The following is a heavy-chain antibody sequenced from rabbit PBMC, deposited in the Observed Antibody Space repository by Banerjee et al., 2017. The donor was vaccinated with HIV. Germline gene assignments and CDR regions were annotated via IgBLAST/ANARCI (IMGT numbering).Heavy chain of an antibody. CDR1: SSSYW. CDR3: ARVYDGYNYFNL. V-gene: IGHV1S45*01. D-gene: IGHD6-1*01. Sequence: SSSYWISWVRQAPGKGLEWIGCINTGSSGSAYYASWAKGRFTISKTSSTVTLQMTSLTAADTATYFCARVYDGYNYFNLWGPGILVTVS. CDR2: INTGSSGSA. J-gene: IGHJ4*01.